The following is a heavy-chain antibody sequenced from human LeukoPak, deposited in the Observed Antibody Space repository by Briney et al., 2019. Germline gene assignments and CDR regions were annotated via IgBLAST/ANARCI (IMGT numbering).Heavy chain of an antibody. CDR1: GFTFSTYA. Sequence: GGSLRLSCAASGFTFSTYAMSWVRQHPGKGLEWVSLISASGGSTFYADSVKGRFTISRDNSKNTLYLQVNSLRAEDTAVYYCAKWDSYYNFWSGYYIYWGQGTLVTVSS. D-gene: IGHD3-3*01. CDR2: ISASGGST. V-gene: IGHV3-23*01. J-gene: IGHJ4*02. CDR3: AKWDSYYNFWSGYYIY.